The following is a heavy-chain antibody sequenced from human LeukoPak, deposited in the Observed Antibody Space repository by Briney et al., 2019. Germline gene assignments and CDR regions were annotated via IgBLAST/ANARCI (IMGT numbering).Heavy chain of an antibody. V-gene: IGHV4-61*01. CDR2: IHYSGST. CDR1: GASFNSNNYY. D-gene: IGHD1-26*01. Sequence: SETLSLTCTVSGASFNSNNYYWGWIWQPPGKGLEWIGYIHYSGSTNYNPSLKSRVTISLDTSKNQFSLKLSSVTAADTAVYYCARERWEQYYFDYWGQGTLVTVSS. CDR3: ARERWEQYYFDY. J-gene: IGHJ4*02.